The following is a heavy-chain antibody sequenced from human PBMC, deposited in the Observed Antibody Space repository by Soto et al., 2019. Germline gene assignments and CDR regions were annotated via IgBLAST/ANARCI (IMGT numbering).Heavy chain of an antibody. CDR1: GFTFTSSA. D-gene: IGHD3-9*01. V-gene: IGHV1-58*02. CDR3: AAIPYYDILTGPFDY. CDR2: IVVGSGNT. Sequence: SVKVSCKASGFTFTSSAMQWVRQARGQRLEWIGWIVVGSGNTNYAQKFQERVTITRDMSTSTAYMELSSLRSEDTAVYYCAAIPYYDILTGPFDYWGQGTLVTVSS. J-gene: IGHJ4*02.